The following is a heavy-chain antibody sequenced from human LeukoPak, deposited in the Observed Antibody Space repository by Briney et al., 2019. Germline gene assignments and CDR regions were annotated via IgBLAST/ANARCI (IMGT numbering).Heavy chain of an antibody. CDR2: IYSGGYT. J-gene: IGHJ4*02. CDR1: GFTVSSNY. V-gene: IGHV3-66*02. CDR3: ARGIDY. Sequence: GGSLRLSCKLSGFTVSSNYMSWVRQAPGKGLEWVSIIYSGGYTHYADSVKGRFAISRDSPKNTLYLQMNSLRAEDTAVYYCARGIDYWGQGTLVTVSS.